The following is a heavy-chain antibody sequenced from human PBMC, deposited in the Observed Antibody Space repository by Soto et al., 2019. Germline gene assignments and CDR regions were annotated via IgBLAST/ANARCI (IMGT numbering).Heavy chain of an antibody. J-gene: IGHJ6*02. CDR3: AREAVTTIFNYYYYYGMDV. V-gene: IGHV4-31*03. D-gene: IGHD3-3*01. Sequence: QVQLQESGPGLVKPSQTLSLTCTFSGGSISSGGYYWSWIRQHPGKGLEWIGYIYYNGSTYYHPSLKSRVSISVDTYKNQFSLKVSSVIAADTAVYYCAREAVTTIFNYYYYYGMDVWGQGTTVTVSS. CDR2: IYYNGST. CDR1: GGSISSGGYY.